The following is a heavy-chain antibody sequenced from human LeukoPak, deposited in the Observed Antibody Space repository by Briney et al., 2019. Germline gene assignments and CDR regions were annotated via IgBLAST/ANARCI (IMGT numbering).Heavy chain of an antibody. CDR2: IWYDGSNE. Sequence: GRSLRLSCAAPGFTFSSYGMHWVRQGPGKGLDWVAVIWYDGSNEYYAESGKGRFTISRHNSKNTLYLQMNSLRAEDTAVLYCARVSVQTRYFDYWGQGTLVTVSS. V-gene: IGHV3-33*01. J-gene: IGHJ4*02. CDR3: ARVSVQTRYFDY. D-gene: IGHD3-16*02. CDR1: GFTFSSYG.